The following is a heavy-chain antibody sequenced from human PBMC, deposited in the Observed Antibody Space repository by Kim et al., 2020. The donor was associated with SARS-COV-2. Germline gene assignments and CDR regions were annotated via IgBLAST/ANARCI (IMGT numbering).Heavy chain of an antibody. D-gene: IGHD6-13*01. J-gene: IGHJ4*02. Sequence: AQKFQGRVTITADKSTSTAYMELSSLRSEDTAVYYCARGAYSSSWGTSFDYWGQGTLVTVSS. CDR3: ARGAYSSSWGTSFDY. V-gene: IGHV1-69*04.